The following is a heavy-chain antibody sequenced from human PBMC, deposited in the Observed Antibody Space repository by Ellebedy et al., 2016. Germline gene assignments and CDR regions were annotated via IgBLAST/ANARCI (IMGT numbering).Heavy chain of an antibody. V-gene: IGHV4-59*01. D-gene: IGHD3-10*01. J-gene: IGHJ4*02. CDR2: IYYTGTT. CDR1: GGSISRYY. Sequence: SETLSLTCIVSGGSISRYYWSGSRKPPGRGLEWIGNIYYTGTTNYNPSLQSRFTISLDTSKNQFSLRLTSVTAADTAVYYCARIGGVSFGERPIDYWGQGTLVTVSS. CDR3: ARIGGVSFGERPIDY.